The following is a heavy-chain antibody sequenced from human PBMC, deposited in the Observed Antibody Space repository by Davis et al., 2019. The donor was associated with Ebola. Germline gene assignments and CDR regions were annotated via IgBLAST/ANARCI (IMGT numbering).Heavy chain of an antibody. CDR3: ARWNIAANYYYYGMDV. CDR2: IYPGDSDT. Sequence: TVSCPGSGYSFTSYWIGWVRQMPGKGLEWMGIIYPGDSDTRYSPSFQGQVTISADKSISTAYLQWSSLKASDTAMYYCARWNIAANYYYYGMDVWSQGTTVTVSS. J-gene: IGHJ6*02. D-gene: IGHD6-13*01. V-gene: IGHV5-51*01. CDR1: GYSFTSYW.